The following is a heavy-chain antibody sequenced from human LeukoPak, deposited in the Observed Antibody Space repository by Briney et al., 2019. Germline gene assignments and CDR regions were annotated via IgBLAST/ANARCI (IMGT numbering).Heavy chain of an antibody. CDR3: ARRYGSGSSGAFDY. D-gene: IGHD3-10*01. Sequence: SETLSLTCTVSGGSISSYYWSWIRQPPGKGLEWIAYIYYSGSTNYNPSLKSRVTISVDTSKNQFSLKLSSVTAADTAVYYCARRYGSGSSGAFDYWGQGTLVTVSS. J-gene: IGHJ4*02. CDR2: IYYSGST. V-gene: IGHV4-59*01. CDR1: GGSISSYY.